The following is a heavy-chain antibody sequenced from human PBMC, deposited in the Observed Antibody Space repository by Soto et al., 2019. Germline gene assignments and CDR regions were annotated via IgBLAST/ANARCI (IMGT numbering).Heavy chain of an antibody. CDR2: ISWNSGSI. CDR3: AKDQEGYDYSNIFDY. J-gene: IGHJ4*02. V-gene: IGHV3-9*01. CDR1: GFTFDDYA. Sequence: PGGSLRLSCAASGFTFDDYAMHWVRQAPGKGLEWVSGISWNSGSIGYADSVKGRFTISRDNAKNPLYLQMNSLRAEDTALYYCAKDQEGYDYSNIFDYWGQGTLVTVSS. D-gene: IGHD4-4*01.